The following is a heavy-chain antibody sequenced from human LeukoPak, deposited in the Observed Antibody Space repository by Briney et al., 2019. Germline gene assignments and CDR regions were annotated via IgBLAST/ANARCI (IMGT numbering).Heavy chain of an antibody. Sequence: ASVKVSCKVSGYTLTELSMHWVRQAPGKGLEWMGGFDPEDGETIYAQKFQGRVTMTEDTSTDTAYMELSSLRSEDTAVYYCATPGITMIVDQFDCWGQGTLVTVSS. J-gene: IGHJ4*02. CDR2: FDPEDGET. V-gene: IGHV1-24*01. D-gene: IGHD3-22*01. CDR1: GYTLTELS. CDR3: ATPGITMIVDQFDC.